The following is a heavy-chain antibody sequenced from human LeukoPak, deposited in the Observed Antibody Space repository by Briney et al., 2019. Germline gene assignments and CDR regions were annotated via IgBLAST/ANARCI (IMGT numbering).Heavy chain of an antibody. CDR2: IIPILGIA. V-gene: IGHV1-69*04. D-gene: IGHD6-13*01. CDR3: ARDRNRIAAAEVVDY. Sequence: SVKVSCKASGGTFSSYAISWVRQAPGQGLEWMGRIIPILGIANYAQKFQGRVTITADKSTSTAYMELSSLRSEDTAVYYCARDRNRIAAAEVVDYWGQGTLVTVSS. J-gene: IGHJ4*02. CDR1: GGTFSSYA.